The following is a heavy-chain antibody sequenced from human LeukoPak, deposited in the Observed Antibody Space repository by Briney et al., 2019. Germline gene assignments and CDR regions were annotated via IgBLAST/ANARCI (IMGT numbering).Heavy chain of an antibody. Sequence: GGSLRLSCAASGFTFSSYAMSWVRQAPGKGLEWVSAISGSGGSTYYADSVMGRFTISRDNSKNTLYLQMNSLRAEDTAVYYCAKVRYYGSGSYYYFDYWGQGTLVTVSS. D-gene: IGHD3-10*01. V-gene: IGHV3-23*01. CDR1: GFTFSSYA. CDR3: AKVRYYGSGSYYYFDY. J-gene: IGHJ4*02. CDR2: ISGSGGST.